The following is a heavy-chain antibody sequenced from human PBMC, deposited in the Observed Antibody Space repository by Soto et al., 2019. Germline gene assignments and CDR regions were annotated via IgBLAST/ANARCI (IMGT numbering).Heavy chain of an antibody. V-gene: IGHV3-30*09. D-gene: IGHD6-13*01. CDR1: GFTFNTYA. CDR3: ARAGSSSWDMDV. Sequence: GGSLRLSCAASGFTFNTYAMHWVRQAPGKGLEWVAVLSYDGNIKYYAASVKGRFAISRDNSKNTVYLQMNSLRTEDTALYYCARAGSSSWDMDVWGQGTTVTVSS. J-gene: IGHJ6*02. CDR2: LSYDGNIK.